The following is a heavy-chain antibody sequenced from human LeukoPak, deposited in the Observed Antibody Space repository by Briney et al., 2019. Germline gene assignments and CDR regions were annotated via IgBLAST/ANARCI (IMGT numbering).Heavy chain of an antibody. CDR2: IWYDGSNK. Sequence: GRSLRLSCAASGFTFSSYGMHWVRQAPGKGLEWVAVIWYDGSNKYYADSVKGRFTISRDNSKNTLYLQMNSLRAEDTAVYYCARTSLSYYFDYWGQGTLVTVSS. J-gene: IGHJ4*02. V-gene: IGHV3-30*19. CDR1: GFTFSSYG. CDR3: ARTSLSYYFDY.